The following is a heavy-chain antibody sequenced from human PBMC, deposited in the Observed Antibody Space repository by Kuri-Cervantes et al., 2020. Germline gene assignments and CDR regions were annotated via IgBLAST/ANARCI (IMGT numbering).Heavy chain of an antibody. V-gene: IGHV3-7*01. CDR1: GFTFSSYW. CDR3: ARERPYYYYGMDV. CDR2: IKQDGSEK. J-gene: IGHJ6*02. Sequence: GESLKISCAASGFTFSSYWMSWVRQAPGKGLEWVANIKQDGSEKYYVDSVKGRFTISRDNAKNSPYLQMNSLRAEDTAVYYCARERPYYYYGMDVWGQGTTVTVSS.